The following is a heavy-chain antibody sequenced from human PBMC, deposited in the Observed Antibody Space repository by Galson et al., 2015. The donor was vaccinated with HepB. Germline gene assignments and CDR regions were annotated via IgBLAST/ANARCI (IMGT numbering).Heavy chain of an antibody. V-gene: IGHV3-30*18. CDR2: ISHDGTEK. Sequence: SLRLSCAASGFTFSSYGMHWVRQAPGKGLEWVAVISHDGTEKYYADSVKGRFTISRDNSKNTLNLQMNSLRAEDTAVYYCAKGREFWSGYYAVSPFDYWGQGTLVTVSS. J-gene: IGHJ4*02. CDR1: GFTFSSYG. CDR3: AKGREFWSGYYAVSPFDY. D-gene: IGHD3-3*01.